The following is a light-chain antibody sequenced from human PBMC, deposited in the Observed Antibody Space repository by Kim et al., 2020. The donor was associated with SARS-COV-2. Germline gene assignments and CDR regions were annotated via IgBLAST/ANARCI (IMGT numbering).Light chain of an antibody. CDR3: SAWDRSLSAWV. CDR2: RNN. J-gene: IGLJ3*02. CDR1: SNNVGDEG. V-gene: IGLV10-54*01. Sequence: QIGTLTCTGNSNNVGDEGAAWLQQHQGHPPKLLSYRNNNRPSGISERFSASKSGNTASLTITGLQPEDEADYYCSAWDRSLSAWVFGGGTQLTVL.